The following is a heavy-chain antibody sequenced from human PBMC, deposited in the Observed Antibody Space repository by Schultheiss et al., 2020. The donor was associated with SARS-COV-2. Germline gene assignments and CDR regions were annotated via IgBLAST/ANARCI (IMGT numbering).Heavy chain of an antibody. CDR3: ATLVGPAAMLVDY. V-gene: IGHV4-39*01. J-gene: IGHJ4*02. CDR2: MYYTDNT. Sequence: SETLSLTCTVSGGSISRSGYYWGWIRQSPGKGLEWIGSMYYTDNTYYNPPLKSRVIISADTSKNQFSLNLRSVTATDTAVYYCATLVGPAAMLVDYWGQGTLVTVSS. CDR1: GGSISRSGYY. D-gene: IGHD2-2*01.